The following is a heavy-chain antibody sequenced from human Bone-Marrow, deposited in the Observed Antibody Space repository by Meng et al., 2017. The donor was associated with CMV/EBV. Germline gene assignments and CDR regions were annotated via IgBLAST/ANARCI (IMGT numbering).Heavy chain of an antibody. V-gene: IGHV3-9*01. J-gene: IGHJ6*02. CDR2: ISWNSGSI. Sequence: SLKISCAASGFTFDDYAMHWVRQAPGKGLEWVSGISWNSGSIGYADSGKGRFTISRDNAKNSLYLQMNSLRAEDTALYYCAKEVVPAAINEYDYCMDVWGQGTTVTVSS. D-gene: IGHD2-2*01. CDR1: GFTFDDYA. CDR3: AKEVVPAAINEYDYCMDV.